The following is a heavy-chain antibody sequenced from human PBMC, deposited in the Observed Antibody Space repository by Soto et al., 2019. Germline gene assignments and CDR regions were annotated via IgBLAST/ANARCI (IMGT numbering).Heavy chain of an antibody. CDR1: GYTFRSYD. CDR3: ARGSKGTYGMDV. D-gene: IGHD3-10*01. Sequence: PGGSLRLSCAASGYTFRSYDMHWVRQVTGKDLEWVSVIGSAGDSNYAPSVKGRFTISRENAKNSLYLQMNSLRAGDTAVYYCARGSKGTYGMDVWGQGTTVTVSS. V-gene: IGHV3-13*01. J-gene: IGHJ6*02. CDR2: IGSAGDS.